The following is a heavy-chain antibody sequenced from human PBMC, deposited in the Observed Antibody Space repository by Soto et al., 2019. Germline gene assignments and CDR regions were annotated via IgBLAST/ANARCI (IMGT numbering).Heavy chain of an antibody. J-gene: IGHJ5*02. CDR1: GYSFTTYW. Sequence: PGESLKISCQGSGYSFTTYWIGWVRQMPGKGLEWMGMIYPADSDTRYSPSFQGQVIISADKSINTAYMELRSLRSDDTAVYYCARHTIFGVVLAPSDPWGQGTLVTVSS. D-gene: IGHD3-3*01. CDR3: ARHTIFGVVLAPSDP. CDR2: IYPADSDT. V-gene: IGHV5-51*01.